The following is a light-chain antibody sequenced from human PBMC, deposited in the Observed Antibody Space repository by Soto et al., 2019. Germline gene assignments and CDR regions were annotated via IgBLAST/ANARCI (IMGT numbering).Light chain of an antibody. CDR1: SSNIGNNY. CDR2: DNN. V-gene: IGLV1-51*01. Sequence: HSVLTQSPSVSAAPGQKVTISCSGSSSNIGNNYVSWYQQLPGTAPKLLIYDNNKRPSGIPDRFSGSKSGTSGTLDISGLQSEDEADYYCATWDDSPRDVVFGGGTKLTVL. CDR3: ATWDDSPRDVV. J-gene: IGLJ2*01.